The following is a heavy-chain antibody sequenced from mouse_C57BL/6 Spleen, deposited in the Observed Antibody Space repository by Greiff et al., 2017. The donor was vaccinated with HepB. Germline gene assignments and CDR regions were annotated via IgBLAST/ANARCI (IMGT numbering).Heavy chain of an antibody. CDR2: IDPSDSYT. V-gene: IGHV1-59*01. J-gene: IGHJ4*01. CDR1: GYTFTSYW. CDR3: ARSSYYAMDY. Sequence: QVQLKQPGAELVRPGTSVKLSCKASGYTFTSYWMHWVKQRPGQGLEWIGVIDPSDSYTNYNQKFKGKATLTVDTSSSTAYMQLSSLTSEDSAVDYCARSSYYAMDYWGQGTSVTVSS.